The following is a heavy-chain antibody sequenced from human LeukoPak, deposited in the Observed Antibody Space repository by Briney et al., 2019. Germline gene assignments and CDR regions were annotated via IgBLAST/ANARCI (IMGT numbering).Heavy chain of an antibody. D-gene: IGHD2-2*02. Sequence: GRSLRLSCAASGFTFDDYAMHWVRQAPGKGLEWVSGISWNSGSIGYADSVKGRFTISRDNAKNSLYLQMNSLRAEDTAVYYCARDRRDVVVPAAIQAPDYWGQGTLVTVSS. V-gene: IGHV3-9*01. CDR3: ARDRRDVVVPAAIQAPDY. CDR1: GFTFDDYA. J-gene: IGHJ4*02. CDR2: ISWNSGSI.